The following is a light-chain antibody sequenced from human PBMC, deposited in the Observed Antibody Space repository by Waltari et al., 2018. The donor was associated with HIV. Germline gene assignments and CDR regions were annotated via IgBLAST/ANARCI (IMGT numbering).Light chain of an antibody. CDR2: GAS. Sequence: ELVLTQSPGTLSFSPGDRATLSCRASQSVSSSYLAWYQQKPGQATRLLIYGASTRATGIPDRCSDRGSGTDFTLTISRLEPEDCAVYYCQQYGSAPDTFGQGTKLEIK. V-gene: IGKV3-20*01. J-gene: IGKJ2*01. CDR3: QQYGSAPDT. CDR1: QSVSSSY.